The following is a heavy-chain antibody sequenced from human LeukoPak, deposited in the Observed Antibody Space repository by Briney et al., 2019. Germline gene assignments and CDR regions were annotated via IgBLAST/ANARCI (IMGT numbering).Heavy chain of an antibody. J-gene: IGHJ6*02. D-gene: IGHD2-21*02. CDR1: GGSLSGYY. CDR3: ARDPTTVVVTLGKDYGMDV. CDR2: INHSGST. Sequence: SETLSLTCAVYGGSLSGYYWSWIRQAPGKGLEWIGEINHSGSTTYNPSLKSRVTTSVDMSRNQFSLKLSSVTAADTAVYYCARDPTTVVVTLGKDYGMDVWGQGTTVTVSS. V-gene: IGHV4-34*01.